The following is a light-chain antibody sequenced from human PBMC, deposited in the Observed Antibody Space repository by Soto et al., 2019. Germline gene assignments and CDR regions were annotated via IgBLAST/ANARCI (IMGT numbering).Light chain of an antibody. V-gene: IGKV1-5*01. CDR1: QTINTW. CDR3: QLSNG. J-gene: IGKJ2*01. Sequence: DIQMTQSPSILSASVGDRVTITCRATQTINTWLAWYQQKPGKAPKMLIYDASTLQNGVPSRFSGSGTGTQFTLAISSLQPDDCAHYYCQLSNGFGPGTKLDVK. CDR2: DAS.